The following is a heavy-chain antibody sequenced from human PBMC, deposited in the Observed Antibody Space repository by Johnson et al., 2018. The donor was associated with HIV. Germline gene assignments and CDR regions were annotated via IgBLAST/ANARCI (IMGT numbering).Heavy chain of an antibody. D-gene: IGHD3-16*01. CDR2: IYADGGT. Sequence: VQLVESGGGLVQPGRSLRLSCTASGFTFGDYAMSWVRQAPGKGLEWVSVIYADGGTYYPDSVKGRFTISRENAKNSLYLQMNSLRAGDTALYYCARGGRAKDAFDIWGQGTMVTVSS. CDR1: GFTFGDYA. V-gene: IGHV3-13*01. CDR3: ARGGRAKDAFDI. J-gene: IGHJ3*02.